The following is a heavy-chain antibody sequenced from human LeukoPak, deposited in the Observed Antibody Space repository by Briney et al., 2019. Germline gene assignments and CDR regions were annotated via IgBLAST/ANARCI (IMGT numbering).Heavy chain of an antibody. CDR1: GGSITGHY. D-gene: IGHD4-23*01. Sequence: SETLSLTCTVSGGSITGHYWSWIRQPPGNVLEWIGYIYYSGSNSYNPSLKSRVTISVDTSKNQFSLRLCSVTAADTAVYYCARSRGGNPANLDSWGQGTLVTVSS. CDR3: ARSRGGNPANLDS. CDR2: IYYSGSN. J-gene: IGHJ4*02. V-gene: IGHV4-59*11.